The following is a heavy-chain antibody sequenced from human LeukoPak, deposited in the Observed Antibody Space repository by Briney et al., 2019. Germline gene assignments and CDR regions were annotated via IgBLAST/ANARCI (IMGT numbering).Heavy chain of an antibody. Sequence: GESLKISCKSSGYSFTSYWIGWVRQMPGKGLGWMGIIYPGDSDTRYSPSFQGQVTISADKSISTAYLQWSSLKASDTAMYYCARHPCSGNNCYFPYYFDYWGQGTLVTVSS. CDR1: GYSFTSYW. V-gene: IGHV5-51*01. CDR3: ARHPCSGNNCYFPYYFDY. CDR2: IYPGDSDT. D-gene: IGHD2-15*01. J-gene: IGHJ4*02.